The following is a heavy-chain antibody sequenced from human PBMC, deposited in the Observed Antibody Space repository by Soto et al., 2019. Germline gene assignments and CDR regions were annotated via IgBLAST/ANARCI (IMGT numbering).Heavy chain of an antibody. Sequence: GESLKISCAASGFTFSSYAMHWVRQAPGKGLEWVAVISYDGSNKYYADSVKGRFTISRDNSRDTLYLQMNSLRAEDTALYYCAKTVSGFPGNFDFWGQGTLVTVSS. CDR1: GFTFSSYA. J-gene: IGHJ4*02. D-gene: IGHD3-10*01. CDR2: ISYDGSNK. V-gene: IGHV3-30-3*02. CDR3: AKTVSGFPGNFDF.